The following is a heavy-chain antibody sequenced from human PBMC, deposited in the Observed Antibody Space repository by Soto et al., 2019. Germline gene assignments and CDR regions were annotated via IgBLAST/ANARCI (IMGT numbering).Heavy chain of an antibody. CDR2: ISSSGSTI. CDR3: AIAGYYWYFDL. D-gene: IGHD2-15*01. J-gene: IGHJ2*01. V-gene: IGHV3-48*03. CDR1: GFTFSSYE. Sequence: GGSLRLSCAASGFTFSSYEMNWVRQAPGKGLEWVSYISSSGSTIYYADSVKGRFTIPRDNAKNSMYLQMNSLRAEDTAVYYCAIAGYYWYFDLWGRGTLVTVSS.